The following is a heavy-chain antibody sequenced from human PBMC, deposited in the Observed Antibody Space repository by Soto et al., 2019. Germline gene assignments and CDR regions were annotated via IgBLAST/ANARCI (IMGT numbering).Heavy chain of an antibody. D-gene: IGHD3-3*01. Sequence: SETLSLTCTVSGDSISTYYWSWIRQPPGKGLEWIGYISYSGNTNYNPSLKSRVTISVDTSKNQFSLKLSSVTAADTAVYYCGRVPIGSYDFWSGYYNWFDPWGQGTLVTVSS. CDR2: ISYSGNT. CDR3: GRVPIGSYDFWSGYYNWFDP. CDR1: GDSISTYY. J-gene: IGHJ5*02. V-gene: IGHV4-59*12.